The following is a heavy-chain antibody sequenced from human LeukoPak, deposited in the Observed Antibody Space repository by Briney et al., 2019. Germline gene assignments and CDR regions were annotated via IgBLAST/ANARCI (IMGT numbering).Heavy chain of an antibody. CDR1: GFTFSDYY. CDR3: ASGDYYDSSGYYYLNGADY. J-gene: IGHJ4*02. Sequence: GGSLRLSCAASGFTFSDYYMSWIRQAPGKGLEWVSYISSSGSTIYYADSVKGRFTISRDNAKNSLYLQMNSLRAEDTAVYYCASGDYYDSSGYYYLNGADYWGQGTLVTGSS. D-gene: IGHD3-22*01. CDR2: ISSSGSTI. V-gene: IGHV3-11*04.